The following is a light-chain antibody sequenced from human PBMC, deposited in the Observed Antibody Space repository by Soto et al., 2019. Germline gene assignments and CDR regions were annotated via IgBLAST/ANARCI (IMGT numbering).Light chain of an antibody. CDR2: DVS. V-gene: IGLV2-11*01. J-gene: IGLJ1*01. Sequence: QSALTQPRSVSGSPGQSVTISCTGTSCDVGGYNYVSWYQQHPGKAPKLMIYDVSKRPSGVPDRFSGSKSGNTASLTISGLQAEGEADYYCCSYAGSHYVFGTGTKVTVL. CDR1: SCDVGGYNY. CDR3: CSYAGSHYV.